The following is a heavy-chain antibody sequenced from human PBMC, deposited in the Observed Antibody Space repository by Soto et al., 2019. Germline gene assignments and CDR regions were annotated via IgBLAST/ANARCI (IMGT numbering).Heavy chain of an antibody. CDR2: INAGSGNT. CDR1: GYTFSAYT. CDR3: ARDTETLGPRANDALDI. V-gene: IGHV1-3*01. D-gene: IGHD3-3*02. Sequence: GSVKVSCKATGYTFSAYTMNWVRQAPGQSLEWMGWINAGSGNTKYSQNFQGRVSITRDTSASTVYMELTGLTSEDTAVYYCARDTETLGPRANDALDIWGQGTMVTVSS. J-gene: IGHJ3*02.